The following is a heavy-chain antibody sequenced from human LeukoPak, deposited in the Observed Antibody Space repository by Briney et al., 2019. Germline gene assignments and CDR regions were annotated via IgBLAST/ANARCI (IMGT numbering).Heavy chain of an antibody. J-gene: IGHJ5*02. D-gene: IGHD2-2*01. V-gene: IGHV4-39*07. CDR1: GDSISSSSDH. CDR3: ARMPVTYLHWFDP. CDR2: IYNDGST. Sequence: SETLSLTCTVSGDSISSSSDHWGWIRQPPGKGLEWIGSIYNDGSTYYNPSLKSRVTISVDTSKNQFSLKLSSVTAADTATYYCARMPVTYLHWFDPWGPGTLVTVSS.